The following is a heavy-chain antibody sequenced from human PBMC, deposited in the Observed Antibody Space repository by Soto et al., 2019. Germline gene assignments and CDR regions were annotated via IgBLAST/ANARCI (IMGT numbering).Heavy chain of an antibody. J-gene: IGHJ4*02. CDR3: AKDNDLDRDGPLDY. V-gene: IGHV3-9*01. Sequence: EVQLVESGGGSVQPGRSLRLSCAASGFSFDDYGMHWVRQGPGKGLEWVSGISWNSGDISYADSLKGRFTISRDNAKRSLYLQMNSLSTKDTALYYCAKDNDLDRDGPLDYWGKGILVTVSS. D-gene: IGHD2-2*03. CDR2: ISWNSGDI. CDR1: GFSFDDYG.